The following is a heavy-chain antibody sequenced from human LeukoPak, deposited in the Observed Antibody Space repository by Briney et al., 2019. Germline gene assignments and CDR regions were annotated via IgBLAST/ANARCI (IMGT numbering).Heavy chain of an antibody. V-gene: IGHV3-9*01. CDR3: AKDDSSGYPPRNFDY. CDR2: ISWNSGSI. Sequence: PGRSLRLSCAASGFTFYDCAMHWVRQAPVKGLEWVTGISWNSGSIGYADSVKGRFTISRDNAKNSLYLQMNSLRAEDTALYYCAKDDSSGYPPRNFDYWGQGTLVTVSS. J-gene: IGHJ4*02. CDR1: GFTFYDCA. D-gene: IGHD3-22*01.